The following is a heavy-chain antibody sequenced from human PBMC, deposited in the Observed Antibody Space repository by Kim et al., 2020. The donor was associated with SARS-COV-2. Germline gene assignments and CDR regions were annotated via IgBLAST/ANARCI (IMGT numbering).Heavy chain of an antibody. Sequence: DSVKGRFTISRDNAKNSLYLQMNSLRAEDTALYYCARVPYDSSGFYYFDYWGQGTLVTVSS. J-gene: IGHJ4*02. V-gene: IGHV3-20*03. D-gene: IGHD3-22*01. CDR3: ARVPYDSSGFYYFDY.